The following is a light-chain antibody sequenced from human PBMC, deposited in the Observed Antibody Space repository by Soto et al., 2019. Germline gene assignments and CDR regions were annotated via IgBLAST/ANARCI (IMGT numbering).Light chain of an antibody. CDR3: QKYNTVPAT. CDR2: SAS. V-gene: IGKV1-27*01. Sequence: DIQMTQSPPSLSASVGDRVTITCRASQGIGNSLAWYQQKTGTVPKLLIYSASTLQSGVPSRFSGRGSGTDFTLTISSLQPEDVAAYYCQKYNTVPATFGQGTRLEIK. CDR1: QGIGNS. J-gene: IGKJ5*01.